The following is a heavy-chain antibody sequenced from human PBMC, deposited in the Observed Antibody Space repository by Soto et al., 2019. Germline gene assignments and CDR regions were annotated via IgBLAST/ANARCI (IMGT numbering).Heavy chain of an antibody. CDR1: GYIFTNYY. D-gene: IGHD6-13*01. Sequence: QVQLVQSGAEVKKPGASVKVSCKASGYIFTNYYIHWVRQAPGQGLEWMAIINPLPTSGSTNYAQKFQGRVTVTRDTSTSTVYLEVSSLRSDDTAVYYCARDLAAAAYWGQGTRVTVSS. CDR3: ARDLAAAAY. J-gene: IGHJ4*02. V-gene: IGHV1-46*01. CDR2: INPLPTSGST.